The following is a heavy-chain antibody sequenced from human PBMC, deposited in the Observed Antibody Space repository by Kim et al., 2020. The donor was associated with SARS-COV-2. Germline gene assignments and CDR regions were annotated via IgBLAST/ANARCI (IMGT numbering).Heavy chain of an antibody. Sequence: SETLSLTCAVYGGSLSGYFWSWIRQPPGKGLERIGEINYSGSTNYNPSLKSRVTISVDTSKNQFSLNRTSVTAADTAVYYCARGPRFYGPGSYYRFDSWGQGTQVTVSS. J-gene: IGHJ4*02. V-gene: IGHV4-34*01. CDR3: ARGPRFYGPGSYYRFDS. CDR2: INYSGST. CDR1: GGSLSGYF. D-gene: IGHD3-10*01.